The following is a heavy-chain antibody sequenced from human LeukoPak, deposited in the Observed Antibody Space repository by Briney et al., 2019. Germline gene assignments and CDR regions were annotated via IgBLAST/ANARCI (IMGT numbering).Heavy chain of an antibody. V-gene: IGHV1-2*02. CDR3: ATKTGTGRDMDV. D-gene: IGHD1-1*01. CDR2: INPKNGDT. Sequence: ASVKVSCKASGYTFLHYDFNWVRQAPGQGLEWMGWINPKNGDTNYAQKFQGRVIMSRDTSISIAYMELTRLTSDDTAVYYCATKTGTGRDMDVWGKGTTVTVSS. J-gene: IGHJ6*03. CDR1: GYTFLHYD.